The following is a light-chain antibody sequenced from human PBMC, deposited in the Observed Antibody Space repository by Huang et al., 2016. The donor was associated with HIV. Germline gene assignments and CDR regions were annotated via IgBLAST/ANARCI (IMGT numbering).Light chain of an antibody. CDR2: FTS. CDR3: MQTLQTPFT. CDR1: QSLLQNGYNY. J-gene: IGKJ3*01. V-gene: IGKV2-28*01. Sequence: DIVMTLSPLSLPVTPGEPASISCKSSQSLLQNGYNYLDWYLQKPGQSPQLLIYFTSNRDSGVPDRFSGSGSGTDFTLDISRVEVEDVGVYYCMQTLQTPFTFGPGTKVDI.